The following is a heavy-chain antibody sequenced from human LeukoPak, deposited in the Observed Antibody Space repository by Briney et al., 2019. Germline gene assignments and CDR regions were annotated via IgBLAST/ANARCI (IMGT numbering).Heavy chain of an antibody. D-gene: IGHD3-10*01. Sequence: SVKVSCKASGYTFTSYYMHWVRQAPGQGLEWMGGIIPIFGTANYAQKFQGRVTITADESTSTAYMELSSLRSEDTAVYYCARVVVRGVRQTYFDYWGQGTLVTVSS. V-gene: IGHV1-69*13. CDR1: GYTFTSYY. CDR2: IIPIFGTA. J-gene: IGHJ4*02. CDR3: ARVVVRGVRQTYFDY.